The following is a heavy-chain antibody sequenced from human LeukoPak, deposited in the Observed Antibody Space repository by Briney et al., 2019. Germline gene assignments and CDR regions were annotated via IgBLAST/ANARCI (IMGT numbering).Heavy chain of an antibody. V-gene: IGHV3-23*01. D-gene: IGHD4-17*01. Sequence: GGSLRLSCAASGFTFDDYAMHWVRQAPGKGLEWVSAISGSGGRTYYADSVKGRFTISRDNSKNTLYLQMNSLRAEDTAVYYCAKMQGPPPVKNSFDFWGQGTLVTASS. CDR3: AKMQGPPPVKNSFDF. CDR2: ISGSGGRT. CDR1: GFTFDDYA. J-gene: IGHJ4*02.